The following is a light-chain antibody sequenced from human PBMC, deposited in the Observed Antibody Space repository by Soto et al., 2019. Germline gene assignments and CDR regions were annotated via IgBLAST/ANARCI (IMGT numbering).Light chain of an antibody. V-gene: IGKV3-11*01. J-gene: IGKJ3*01. CDR1: QSASSY. CDR3: QQRSNWPLGGNT. Sequence: EIVLTQSPATLSLSPGERATLSCRASQSASSYLAWYQQKPGQAPRLLIYDASNRATGIPARFSGSGSGTDFTLTISSLEPEDFAVYYCQQRSNWPLGGNTFGPGTKVDIK. CDR2: DAS.